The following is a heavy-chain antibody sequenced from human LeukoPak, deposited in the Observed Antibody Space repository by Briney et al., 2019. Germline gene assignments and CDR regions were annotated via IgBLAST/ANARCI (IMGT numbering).Heavy chain of an antibody. D-gene: IGHD2-15*01. Sequence: GGSLRLSCAASGFTFSNYWMSWVRQPPGKGLEWVANINQGGSEKYYLNSVKGRFTISRDNAKNSLYLQMNSLRADDTAIYYCAKSSVGEGRIIPSGYFDKWGQGTLVTVSS. V-gene: IGHV3-7*05. CDR1: GFTFSNYW. J-gene: IGHJ4*02. CDR3: AKSSVGEGRIIPSGYFDK. CDR2: INQGGSEK.